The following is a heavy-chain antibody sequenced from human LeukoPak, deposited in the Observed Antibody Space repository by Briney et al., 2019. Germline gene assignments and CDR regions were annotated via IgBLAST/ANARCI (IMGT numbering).Heavy chain of an antibody. CDR2: IRYDGNIK. D-gene: IGHD4-11*01. CDR3: ARAQKYSYDAFDI. CDR1: GFTFSSYD. J-gene: IGHJ3*02. Sequence: GGSLRLSCAASGFTFSSYDMHWVRQPPGKGLEWVAFIRYDGNIKYFADSVKGRFTISRDNAKNSLYLQMNSLSAEDTAVYYCARAQKYSYDAFDIWGQGTMVTVSS. V-gene: IGHV3-30*02.